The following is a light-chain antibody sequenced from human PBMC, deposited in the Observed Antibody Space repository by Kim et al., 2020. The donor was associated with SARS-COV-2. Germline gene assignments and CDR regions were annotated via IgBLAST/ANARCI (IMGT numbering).Light chain of an antibody. V-gene: IGKV3-15*01. CDR1: QSVSSD. Sequence: VSPGERVTLACRASQSVSSDLVWYQQKSGQAPRLLIYGASTRATGIPARFSGGGSGTEFTLTINSLQSEDFATYYCQQYNDWPDTFGQGTRLEIK. CDR3: QQYNDWPDT. CDR2: GAS. J-gene: IGKJ5*01.